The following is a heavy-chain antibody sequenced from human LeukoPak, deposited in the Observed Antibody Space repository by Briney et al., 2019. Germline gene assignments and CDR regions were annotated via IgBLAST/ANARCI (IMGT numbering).Heavy chain of an antibody. D-gene: IGHD3-10*01. CDR1: GFTFDDYT. CDR2: IYSDGST. V-gene: IGHV3-53*01. J-gene: IGHJ4*02. Sequence: GGSLRLSCAASGFTFDDYTMHWVRQAPGKGLEWVSVIYSDGSTYYEDSVKGRFTISRDTSKNTLSLQMSSLRVEDTAVYFCAREKGRGVISPYYDCWGQGTLVTVSS. CDR3: AREKGRGVISPYYDC.